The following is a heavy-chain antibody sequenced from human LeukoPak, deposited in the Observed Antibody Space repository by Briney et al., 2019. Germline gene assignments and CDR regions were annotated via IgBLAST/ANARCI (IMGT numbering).Heavy chain of an antibody. Sequence: SETLSLTCTVSGGSISYYWGWIRQPPGKGLEWIGTIYYSGTTYCNPSLKSRVSISVDTSKNQFSLKLRSVTAADTAVYYCARARYANAWYAFDIWGHGTMVTVSS. CDR3: ARARYANAWYAFDI. CDR1: GGSISYY. J-gene: IGHJ3*02. D-gene: IGHD2-2*01. CDR2: IYYSGTT. V-gene: IGHV4-39*01.